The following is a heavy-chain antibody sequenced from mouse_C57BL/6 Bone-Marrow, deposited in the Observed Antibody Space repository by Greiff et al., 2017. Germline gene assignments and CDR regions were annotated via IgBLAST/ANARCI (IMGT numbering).Heavy chain of an antibody. Sequence: QVQLQQPGAELVKPGASVKLSCKASGYTFTSYWMNWVKQRPGQGLEWIGMIHPNSGSTNYNEKFKSKATLTVDKSSSTAYMQLSSLPSEDSAVYYCAYGYYVYGYFDVWGTGTTVTVSS. CDR1: GYTFTSYW. J-gene: IGHJ1*03. V-gene: IGHV1-64*01. CDR2: IHPNSGST. CDR3: AYGYYVYGYFDV. D-gene: IGHD2-3*01.